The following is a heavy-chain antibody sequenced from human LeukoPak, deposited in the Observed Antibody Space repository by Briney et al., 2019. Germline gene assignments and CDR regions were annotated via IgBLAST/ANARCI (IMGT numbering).Heavy chain of an antibody. CDR3: ARDRVDYYDSSGSMWFDP. Sequence: ASVKVSCKASGYTFTSYGISWVRQAPGQGLEWMGWISAYNGNTNYAQKLQGRVTMTTDTSTSTAYMELRSLRSDDTAVYYCARDRVDYYDSSGSMWFDPWGQGTLVTVSS. CDR2: ISAYNGNT. V-gene: IGHV1-18*01. D-gene: IGHD3-22*01. J-gene: IGHJ5*02. CDR1: GYTFTSYG.